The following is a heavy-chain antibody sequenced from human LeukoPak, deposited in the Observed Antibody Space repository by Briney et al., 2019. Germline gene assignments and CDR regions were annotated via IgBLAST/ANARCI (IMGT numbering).Heavy chain of an antibody. CDR1: GFTFSSYW. CDR2: IKQDGSEK. V-gene: IGHV3-7*01. CDR3: ARVRGSKSMDV. Sequence: GGSLRLSCAASGFTFSSYWMNWVRQAPGKGLECVANIKQDGSEKYYVDSVKGRFTISRDNAKNSLYLQMNSQRVEDTAVYYCARVRGSKSMDVWGQGTTVTVSS. D-gene: IGHD3-10*01. J-gene: IGHJ6*02.